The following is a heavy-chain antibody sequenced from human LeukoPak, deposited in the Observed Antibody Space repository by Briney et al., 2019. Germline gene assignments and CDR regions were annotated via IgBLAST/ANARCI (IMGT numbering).Heavy chain of an antibody. D-gene: IGHD3-3*02. Sequence: GGSLRLSCATSGFTFVDYGLSWVRRAPGKGLEWLCAINYNGAITNYADSVKGRFTISRDNAKNSLYLRMDSLRAEDTALYYCARDRLGPSFSVSHFDLWGQGTLVTVSS. CDR2: INYNGAIT. V-gene: IGHV3-20*04. J-gene: IGHJ4*02. CDR3: ARDRLGPSFSVSHFDL. CDR1: GFTFVDYG.